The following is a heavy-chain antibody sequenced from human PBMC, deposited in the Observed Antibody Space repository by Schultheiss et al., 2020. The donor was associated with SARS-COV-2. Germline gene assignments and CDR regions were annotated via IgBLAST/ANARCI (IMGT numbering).Heavy chain of an antibody. V-gene: IGHV3-64*01. CDR3: ARGTPDSSGWFNGMDV. CDR2: ISSNGGST. J-gene: IGHJ6*02. Sequence: GGSLRLSCAASGFTFSSYAMHWVRQAPGKGLEYVSAISSNGGSTYYANSVKGRFTISRDNSKNTLYLQMGSLRAEDTAVYYCARGTPDSSGWFNGMDVWGQGTTVTVSS. D-gene: IGHD6-19*01. CDR1: GFTFSSYA.